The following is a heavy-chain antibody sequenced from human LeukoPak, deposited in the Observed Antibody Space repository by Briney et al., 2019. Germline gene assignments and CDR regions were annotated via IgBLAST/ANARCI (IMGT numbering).Heavy chain of an antibody. V-gene: IGHV3-43*02. Sequence: GGSLRLSCAASGFTFDDYAMHWVRQAPGKGLEWVSLISGDGGSTHYAESVKGRFTNSRDNSKNSLYQQMNSLRTEDSAFYYCAKAYYDYVWGSYCYFCAFDIWGQGTMVTVSS. J-gene: IGHJ3*02. CDR1: GFTFDDYA. CDR2: ISGDGGST. CDR3: AKAYYDYVWGSYCYFCAFDI. D-gene: IGHD3-16*02.